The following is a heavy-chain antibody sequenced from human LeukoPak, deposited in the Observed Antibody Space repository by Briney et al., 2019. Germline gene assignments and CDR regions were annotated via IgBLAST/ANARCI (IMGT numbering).Heavy chain of an antibody. V-gene: IGHV4-59*12. CDR1: GGSICSYY. CDR2: IYYSGST. D-gene: IGHD5-18*01. CDR3: ARDHVDTASGWFDP. J-gene: IGHJ5*02. Sequence: PSETLSLTCTVSGGSICSYYWSWIRQPPGMGLEWIGYIYYSGSTYYNPSLKSRVTISIDTSKNQFSLKVSSVTAADTAVYYCARDHVDTASGWFDPWGQGTLVTVSS.